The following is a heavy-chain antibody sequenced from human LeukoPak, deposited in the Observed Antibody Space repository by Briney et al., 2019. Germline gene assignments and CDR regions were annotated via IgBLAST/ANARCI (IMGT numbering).Heavy chain of an antibody. V-gene: IGHV3-30-3*01. CDR3: ARDPSYYTGSGFDI. J-gene: IGHJ3*02. Sequence: GGSLRLSCAASGFTFGGYTMHWVRQAPGKGLEWVAVLSHDGSTKYYADSVRGRFTISRDNSKNTLYVRMNSLRVEDTATYYCARDPSYYTGSGFDIWGQGTMVSVSS. D-gene: IGHD1-26*01. CDR2: LSHDGSTK. CDR1: GFTFGGYT.